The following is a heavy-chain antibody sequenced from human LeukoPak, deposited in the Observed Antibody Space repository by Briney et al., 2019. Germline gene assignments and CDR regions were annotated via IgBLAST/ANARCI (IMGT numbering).Heavy chain of an antibody. J-gene: IGHJ3*02. CDR2: IIPIFGTA. CDR3: AAPRSRYLGMDAFDI. CDR1: GGTFSSYA. D-gene: IGHD6-13*01. V-gene: IGHV1-69*13. Sequence: SVKVSRKASGGTFSSYAVSWVRQAPGQGLEWMGGIIPIFGTANYAQKFQGRVTITADESTSTAYMELSSLRSEDTAVYYCAAPRSRYLGMDAFDIWGQGTMVTVSS.